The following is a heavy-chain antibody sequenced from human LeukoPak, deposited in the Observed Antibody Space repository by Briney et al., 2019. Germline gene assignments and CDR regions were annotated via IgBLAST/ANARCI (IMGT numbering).Heavy chain of an antibody. V-gene: IGHV3-21*01. CDR3: ARVMYSGSYYSVDY. D-gene: IGHD1-26*01. Sequence: KAGGSLRLSCAASGFTFSSYSMNWVRQAPGKGLEWVSSIGSRTSYIYHADSVKGRFTISRDNAKNSLYLQMNNLRDEDTAVYYCARVMYSGSYYSVDYWGQGTLVTVSS. CDR2: IGSRTSYI. CDR1: GFTFSSYS. J-gene: IGHJ4*02.